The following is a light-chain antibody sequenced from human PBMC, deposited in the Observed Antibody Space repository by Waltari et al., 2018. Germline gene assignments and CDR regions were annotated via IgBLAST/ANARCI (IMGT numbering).Light chain of an antibody. CDR2: KGI. V-gene: IGLV8-61*01. J-gene: IGLJ3*02. Sequence: QTVVTQEPSLSVSPGGTVTLTRALSSGPVSSTSYPTWYQQTPGQPPRALVDKGISRSSGVPDRFSGSILGNTAALTITGAQADDESDYYCSMYMGSGVWVFGGGTKLTVL. CDR3: SMYMGSGVWV. CDR1: SGPVSSTSY.